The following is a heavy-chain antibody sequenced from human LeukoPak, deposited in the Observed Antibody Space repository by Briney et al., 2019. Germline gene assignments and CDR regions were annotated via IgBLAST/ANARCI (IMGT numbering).Heavy chain of an antibody. CDR3: ARTNYYDSSGYYFLDY. J-gene: IGHJ4*02. V-gene: IGHV5-51*01. CDR1: GYSFTSYW. Sequence: GESLKISCKGSGYSFTSYWIGWVRQMPGKGLEWMGIIYPGDSDTRYSPSFQGQVTISADKSISTAYLQWSSLKASDTAMYYCARTNYYDSSGYYFLDYWGQGTLATVSS. CDR2: IYPGDSDT. D-gene: IGHD3-22*01.